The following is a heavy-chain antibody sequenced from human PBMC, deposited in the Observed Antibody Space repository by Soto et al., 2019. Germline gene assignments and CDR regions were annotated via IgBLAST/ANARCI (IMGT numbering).Heavy chain of an antibody. V-gene: IGHV2-5*02. CDR1: GFSLNASGAR. Sequence: SGPTLVNPTQTLTLTCTLSGFSLNASGARVGWIRQPPGKALEWLALIYWDDGKRYSPSLKNRLTVTKDTLKNQVVLTMTNMDPADTGTYYCAHGEYSSDGWCFFDYWEHGTLVTVSS. CDR2: IYWDDGK. CDR3: AHGEYSSDGWCFFDY. D-gene: IGHD5-18*01. J-gene: IGHJ4*01.